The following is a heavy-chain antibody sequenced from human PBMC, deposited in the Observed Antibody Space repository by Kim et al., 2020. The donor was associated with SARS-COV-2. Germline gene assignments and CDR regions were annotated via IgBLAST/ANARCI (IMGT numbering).Heavy chain of an antibody. CDR3: ATSMLYGVITAFDL. CDR1: GNTFSSYA. V-gene: IGHV7-4-1*01. J-gene: IGHJ3*01. CDR2: INTNTGNP. D-gene: IGHD3-16*02. Sequence: ASVKVSCKPSGNTFSSYAMNWVRQAPGQGLEWMGWINTNTGNPTYAQGFTGRFVFSLDISVATTYLQIASLKSEDTAVYYCATSMLYGVITAFDLWGQGTLVTVSS.